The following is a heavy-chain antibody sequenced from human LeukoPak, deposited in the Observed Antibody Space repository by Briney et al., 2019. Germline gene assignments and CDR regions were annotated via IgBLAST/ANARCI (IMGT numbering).Heavy chain of an antibody. Sequence: ASVKVSCKASGYTFTGYYMHWVRQAPGQGLELMGWINPNSGGTNYAQKFQGRVTMTRDTSISTAYMELSRLRSDDTDVYYCARGGDILTKGYYYGMDVWGQGTTVTVSS. CDR2: INPNSGGT. D-gene: IGHD3-9*01. CDR3: ARGGDILTKGYYYGMDV. V-gene: IGHV1-2*02. J-gene: IGHJ6*02. CDR1: GYTFTGYY.